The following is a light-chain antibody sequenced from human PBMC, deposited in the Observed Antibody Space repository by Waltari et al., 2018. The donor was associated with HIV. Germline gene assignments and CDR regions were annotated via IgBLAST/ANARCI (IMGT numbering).Light chain of an antibody. CDR1: QSVRSY. V-gene: IGKV3-15*01. Sequence: EIVLTQSPATLFASPGESATLSGRPSQSVRSYLAWYQHKPGQAPRLLIYGASTRATGIPARFSGSGSGTDFTLTISSLQSEDVAVYYCQQYNSWPGTFGQGTKVEIK. CDR3: QQYNSWPGT. J-gene: IGKJ1*01. CDR2: GAS.